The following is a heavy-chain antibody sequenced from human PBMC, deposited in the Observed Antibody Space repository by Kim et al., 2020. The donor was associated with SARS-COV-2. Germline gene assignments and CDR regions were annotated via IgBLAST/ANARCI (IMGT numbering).Heavy chain of an antibody. V-gene: IGHV4-4*07. Sequence: SETLSLTCTVSDGSISSYYWSWIRQPAGKGLEWIGRIYTSGSTNYNPSLKSRVTMSVDTSKNQFSLKLSSVTAADTAVYYCARDRVRSGWYEVFDYWGQGTLVTVSS. CDR3: ARDRVRSGWYEVFDY. CDR2: IYTSGST. CDR1: DGSISSYY. D-gene: IGHD6-19*01. J-gene: IGHJ4*02.